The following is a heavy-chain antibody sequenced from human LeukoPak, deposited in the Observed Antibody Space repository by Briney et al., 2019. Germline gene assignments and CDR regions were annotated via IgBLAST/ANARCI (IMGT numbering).Heavy chain of an antibody. Sequence: GASVKVSCKASGYTFTSYGIIWVRQAPGQGLEWMGWISGYNGNTNYAQKLQGRVTMTTDTSTSTAYMELSSLRSEDTAVYYCARGLQGSGSYYEDYSYYFDYWGQGTLVTVSS. D-gene: IGHD3-10*01. V-gene: IGHV1-18*01. CDR2: ISGYNGNT. CDR3: ARGLQGSGSYYEDYSYYFDY. J-gene: IGHJ4*02. CDR1: GYTFTSYG.